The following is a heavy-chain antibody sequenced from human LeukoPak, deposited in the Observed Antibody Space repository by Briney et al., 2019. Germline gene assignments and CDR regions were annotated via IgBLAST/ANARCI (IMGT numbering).Heavy chain of an antibody. D-gene: IGHD5-12*01. J-gene: IGHJ6*04. CDR2: ISYDGSNK. V-gene: IGHV3-30*18. CDR3: AKEIVATSFWEGMDV. CDR1: GFTFSSYG. Sequence: GGSLRLSCAASGFTFSSYGMHWVRQAPGKGLEWGAVISYDGSNKYYADSVKGRFTISRDNSKNTLYLQMNSLRAEDTAVYYCAKEIVATSFWEGMDVWGKGTTVTVSS.